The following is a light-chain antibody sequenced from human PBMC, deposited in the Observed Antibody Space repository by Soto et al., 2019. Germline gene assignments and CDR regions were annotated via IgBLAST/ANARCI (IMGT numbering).Light chain of an antibody. CDR2: STN. CDR3: VLYMGSGIWV. J-gene: IGLJ3*02. CDR1: SGSVSTSYY. Sequence: QTVVTQEPSFSVSPGRAVTLNCGLSSGSVSTSYYPSWYQLTPGQAPRTLIYSTNTRSSGVPDRFSGSILGNKAALTITGAQADDESDYYCVLYMGSGIWVFGGGTKLTVL. V-gene: IGLV8-61*01.